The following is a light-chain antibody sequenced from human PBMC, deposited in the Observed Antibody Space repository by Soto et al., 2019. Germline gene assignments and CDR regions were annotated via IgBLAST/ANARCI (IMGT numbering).Light chain of an antibody. CDR2: DVS. V-gene: IGLV2-14*01. Sequence: QSALTQPASVSGSPGQSITISCTGTSSDVGGYNHVSWFQQHPGKAPKLMINDVSNRPSGVSTRFSGSESGNTASLTISGLQAEDEADYYCSSYTTSSTHFGPGTKLTVL. CDR3: SSYTTSSTH. CDR1: SSDVGGYNH. J-gene: IGLJ1*01.